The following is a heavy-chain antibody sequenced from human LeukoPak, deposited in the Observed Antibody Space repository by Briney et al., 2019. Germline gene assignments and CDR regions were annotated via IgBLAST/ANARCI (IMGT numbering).Heavy chain of an antibody. J-gene: IGHJ3*02. CDR1: GLTFSNYW. CDR3: ARDLSPEEISCSGGSGGTCYYDAFDI. Sequence: GGSLRLSCTASGLTFSNYWMTWVRQAPGKGLEWVANIKEDGSVKYHVDSVKGRFTISRDNAKNSLFLQMNSLRAEDTAVYFCARDLSPEEISCSGGSGGTCYYDAFDIWGQGTMVTVSS. CDR2: IKEDGSVK. V-gene: IGHV3-7*01. D-gene: IGHD2-15*01.